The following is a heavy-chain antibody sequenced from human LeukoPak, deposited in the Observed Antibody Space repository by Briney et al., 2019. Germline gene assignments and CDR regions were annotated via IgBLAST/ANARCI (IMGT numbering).Heavy chain of an antibody. CDR2: MNPNSGNT. J-gene: IGHJ4*02. Sequence: GASVKVSCKASGYTFTSYDINWVRQATGQGLEWMGWMNPNSGNTGYAQKFQGRVTMTRNTSISTAYMELSSLRSEDTAMYYCARGVRYYDSSGYPNFDYWGQGTLVTVSS. CDR1: GYTFTSYD. V-gene: IGHV1-8*01. D-gene: IGHD3-22*01. CDR3: ARGVRYYDSSGYPNFDY.